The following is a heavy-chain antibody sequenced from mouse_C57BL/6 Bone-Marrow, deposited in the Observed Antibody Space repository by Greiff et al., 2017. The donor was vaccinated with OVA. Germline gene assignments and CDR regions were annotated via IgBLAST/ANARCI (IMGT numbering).Heavy chain of an antibody. CDR1: GYTFTDYY. CDR2: IYPGSGNT. CDR3: ARATVFDY. Sequence: QVQLQQSGAELVRPGASVQLSCKASGYTFTDYYINWVKQRPGQGLEWIARIYPGSGNTYYNEKFKGKATLTAEKSSSTAYMQLSSLTSEDSAVYFCARATVFDYWGQGTTLTVSS. J-gene: IGHJ2*01. V-gene: IGHV1-76*01. D-gene: IGHD1-1*01.